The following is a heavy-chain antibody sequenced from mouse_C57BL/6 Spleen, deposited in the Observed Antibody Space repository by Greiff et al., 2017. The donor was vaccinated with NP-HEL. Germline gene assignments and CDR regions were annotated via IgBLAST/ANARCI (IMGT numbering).Heavy chain of an antibody. Sequence: VQLQQPGAGLVRPGTSVKLSCKASGYTFTSYWLHWVKQRPGQGLEWIGVIDPSDSYTNYNQKFKGKATLTVDTSYSTAYMQLSSLTSEDSAVYYCANSKKDAMDYWGQGTSVTVSS. V-gene: IGHV1-59*01. CDR3: ANSKKDAMDY. D-gene: IGHD2-5*01. CDR1: GYTFTSYW. CDR2: IDPSDSYT. J-gene: IGHJ4*01.